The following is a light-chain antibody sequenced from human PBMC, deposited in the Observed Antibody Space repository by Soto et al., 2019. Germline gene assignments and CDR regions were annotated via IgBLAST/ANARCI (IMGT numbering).Light chain of an antibody. CDR3: QQYYSAPIT. V-gene: IGKV4-1*01. Sequence: DLVVTQSPDSLPVSLGERVTINCKSSQIFLNSSNNNNYLAWYQQKPGQPPKLLIYWASTRESGVPDRFSGSGSGTEFTLTINSLQTEDVAVYYCQQYYSAPITFGQGTRLEIK. CDR1: QIFLNSSNNNNY. CDR2: WAS. J-gene: IGKJ5*01.